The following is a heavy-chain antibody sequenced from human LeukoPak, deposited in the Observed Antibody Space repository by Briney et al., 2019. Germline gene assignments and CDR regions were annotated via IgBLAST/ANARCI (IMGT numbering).Heavy chain of an antibody. V-gene: IGHV3-30-3*01. J-gene: IGHJ6*02. CDR1: GFTFSSYA. CDR2: ISYDGSNK. Sequence: GGPLRLSCAASGFTFSSYAMHWVRQAPGKGLEWVAVISYDGSNKYYADSVKGRFTISRDNSKNTLYLQMNSLRAEDTAVYYCARQYSSGWYVSDYYYGMDVWGQGTTVTVSS. CDR3: ARQYSSGWYVSDYYYGMDV. D-gene: IGHD6-19*01.